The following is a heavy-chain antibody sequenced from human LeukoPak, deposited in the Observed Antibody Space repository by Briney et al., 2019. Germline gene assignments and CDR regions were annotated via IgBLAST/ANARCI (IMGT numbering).Heavy chain of an antibody. D-gene: IGHD6-19*01. CDR2: ISGYKGNT. J-gene: IGHJ4*02. Sequence: ASVKVSCKASGYTFTSYGISWVRQAPGQGLEWMGWISGYKGNTNFAQKFQGRVTMTTDTSTSTAYMELRSLTSDDTAVYYCARDASSSGWSSFAYWGQGTLVTVSS. CDR1: GYTFTSYG. V-gene: IGHV1-18*01. CDR3: ARDASSSGWSSFAY.